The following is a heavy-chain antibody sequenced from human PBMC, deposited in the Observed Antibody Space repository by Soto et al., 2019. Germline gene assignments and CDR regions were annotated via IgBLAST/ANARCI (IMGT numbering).Heavy chain of an antibody. D-gene: IGHD6-19*01. J-gene: IGHJ3*02. CDR3: ARGGRQWLAHHDAFDI. V-gene: IGHV4-30-2*01. CDR2: IYHSGST. CDR1: GGSISSGGYS. Sequence: QLQLQESGSGLVKPSQTLSLTCAVSGGSISSGGYSWSWIRQPPGKGLAWIGYIYHSGSTYYNPSLKSRVTISVDRSKHQFSLNLISVTAADTAVYYCARGGRQWLAHHDAFDIWGQGTMVTVSS.